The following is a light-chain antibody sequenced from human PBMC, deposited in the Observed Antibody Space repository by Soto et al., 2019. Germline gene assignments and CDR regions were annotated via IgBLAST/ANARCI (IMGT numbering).Light chain of an antibody. CDR3: QHSYTTPIT. J-gene: IGKJ5*01. CDR2: AAS. V-gene: IGKV1-39*01. Sequence: DIQMTQSPSSLSASVGDRVTITCRASQNIANYLHWYQQKPGKAPNLLIYAASSLQSGVPSRFSGSGSGTDFTLTISSLQPEDFATYYCQHSYTTPITFGQGTRLEIK. CDR1: QNIANY.